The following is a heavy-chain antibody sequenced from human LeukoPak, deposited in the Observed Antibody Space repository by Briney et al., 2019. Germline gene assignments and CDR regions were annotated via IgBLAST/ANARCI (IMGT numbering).Heavy chain of an antibody. CDR3: AIHLSYGSGSYYNFGY. CDR1: GFTFSSYE. CDR2: ISSSGTTI. D-gene: IGHD3-10*01. V-gene: IGHV3-48*03. Sequence: GGSLRLSCAASGFTFSSYEMNWVRQAPGKGLEWVSYISSSGTTIYYADSVKGRFTISRDNAKDSLYLQMNSLRAEDTAVYYCAIHLSYGSGSYYNFGYWGQGTLVPVSS. J-gene: IGHJ4*02.